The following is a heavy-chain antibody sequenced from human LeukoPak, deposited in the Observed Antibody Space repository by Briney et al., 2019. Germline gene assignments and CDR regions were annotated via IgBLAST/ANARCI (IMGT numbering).Heavy chain of an antibody. V-gene: IGHV5-51*01. D-gene: IGHD2-2*01. J-gene: IGHJ6*02. CDR1: GYSFTSYW. Sequence: GESLKISCKGSGYSFTSYWIGWVRQMPGKCLEWMGIIYPGDSDTRYSPSFQGQVTISADKSISTAYLQWSSLKASDTAMYYCARRDCSSTSCRDYYGMDVWGQGTTVTVSS. CDR2: IYPGDSDT. CDR3: ARRDCSSTSCRDYYGMDV.